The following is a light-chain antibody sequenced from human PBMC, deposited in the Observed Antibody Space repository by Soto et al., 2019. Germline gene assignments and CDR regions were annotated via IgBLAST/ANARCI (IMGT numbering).Light chain of an antibody. CDR1: QSVSSF. J-gene: IGKJ5*01. CDR2: DAS. CDR3: QHRSSWPLT. V-gene: IGKV3-11*01. Sequence: EIVLKPSPATLSFAPGERATLSCRASQSVSSFLVWYQQKPCQAPKLLIYDASNRATGIPARFSGSGSGTDFTLTISSLEPEDFAVYYCQHRSSWPLTFGQWTRLEIK.